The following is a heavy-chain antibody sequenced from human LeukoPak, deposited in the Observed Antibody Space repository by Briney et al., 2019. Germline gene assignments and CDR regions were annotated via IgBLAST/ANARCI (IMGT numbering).Heavy chain of an antibody. CDR1: GYTFTGYH. J-gene: IGHJ4*02. Sequence: ASVKVSCKASGYTFTGYHIHWVRQAPGQGLEWMGWINPNSGGTKYAQKFQGRVTMTRDTSISTAYMELSRLTSDDTAVYYCAGDPPPPTEGNDYWGQGTLVTVSS. V-gene: IGHV1-2*02. CDR2: INPNSGGT. CDR3: AGDPPPPTEGNDY.